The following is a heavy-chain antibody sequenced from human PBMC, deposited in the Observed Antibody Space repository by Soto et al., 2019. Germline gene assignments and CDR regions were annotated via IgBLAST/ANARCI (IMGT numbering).Heavy chain of an antibody. V-gene: IGHV1-8*02. J-gene: IGHJ4*02. CDR1: GYNFNTFY. CDR3: AGGNFRY. CDR2: MNPNSGNT. Sequence: ASVNVSCKSSGYNFNTFYIYWVRQATGHGLEWMGWMNPNSGNTGYAQELRGRVTMTRNTSNTTAYMELTSLTSDDTGVYYCAGGNFRYWGQGTPVTVSS.